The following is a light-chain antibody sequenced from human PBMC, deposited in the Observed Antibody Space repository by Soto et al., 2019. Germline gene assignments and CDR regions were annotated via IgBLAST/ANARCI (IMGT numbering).Light chain of an antibody. CDR2: DAS. J-gene: IGKJ5*01. CDR3: QQRSNWPPIT. CDR1: QSVSSS. V-gene: IGKV3-11*01. Sequence: EIVLTQSPATLSLSPWERATLSCRASQSVSSSQLAWYQQKPGQAPRLLIYDASNRATGIPARFSGSGSGTDFTLTISSLEPEDFAVYYCQQRSNWPPITFGQGTRLEIK.